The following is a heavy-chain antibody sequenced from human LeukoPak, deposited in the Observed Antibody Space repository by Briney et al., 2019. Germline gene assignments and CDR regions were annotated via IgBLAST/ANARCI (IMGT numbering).Heavy chain of an antibody. V-gene: IGHV3-30-3*01. CDR3: ARDHDGDFDY. J-gene: IGHJ4*02. CDR2: ISYDGSNN. D-gene: IGHD4-17*01. Sequence: AGRSLRLSCAASGFTFSSYAMHWVRQAPGKGLEWVAVISYDGSNNYYADSVKGRFTISRYNSKNTLYLQTNSLRAEDTAVYYCARDHDGDFDYWGQGTLVTVSS. CDR1: GFTFSSYA.